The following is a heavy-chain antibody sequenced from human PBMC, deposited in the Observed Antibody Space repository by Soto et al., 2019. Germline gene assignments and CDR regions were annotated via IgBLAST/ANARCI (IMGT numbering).Heavy chain of an antibody. J-gene: IGHJ4*02. V-gene: IGHV3-30*18. CDR1: GFTFSSYG. Sequence: PGGSLRLSCAASGFTFSSYGMHWVRQAPGKGLEWVAVISYDGSNKYYADSVKGRFTISRDNSKNTLYLQMNSLRAEDTAVYYCAKDDRLKGFPGIAVAGTDYWGQGTLVTVSS. CDR3: AKDDRLKGFPGIAVAGTDY. D-gene: IGHD6-19*01. CDR2: ISYDGSNK.